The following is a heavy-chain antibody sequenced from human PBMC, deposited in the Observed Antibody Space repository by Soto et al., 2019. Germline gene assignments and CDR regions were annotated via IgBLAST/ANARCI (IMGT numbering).Heavy chain of an antibody. V-gene: IGHV1-46*01. CDR1: GYTFTSYY. Sequence: QVQLVQSGAEVKKPGASVKVSCKASGYTFTSYYMHWVRQAPGQGLEWMGIINPSDGGTTYAQKFPYRVTMTRATSTSTVSMELSSLRSEHTAVYYCARAPRGTGSRFDYWGQGTLVTVSS. CDR2: INPSDGGT. J-gene: IGHJ4*02. CDR3: ARAPRGTGSRFDY. D-gene: IGHD3-10*01.